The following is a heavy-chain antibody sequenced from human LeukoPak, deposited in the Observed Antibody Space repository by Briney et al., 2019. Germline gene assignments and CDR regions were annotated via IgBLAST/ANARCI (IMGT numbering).Heavy chain of an antibody. Sequence: SETLSLTXTVSGGSISSYYWSWIRQPPGKGLEWIGYIYYSGSTNYNPSLKSRVTISVDTSKNQFSLKLSSVTAADTAVYYCARAGSSSWSWFDPWGRGTLVTVSS. V-gene: IGHV4-59*01. CDR1: GGSISSYY. J-gene: IGHJ5*02. CDR2: IYYSGST. D-gene: IGHD6-13*01. CDR3: ARAGSSSWSWFDP.